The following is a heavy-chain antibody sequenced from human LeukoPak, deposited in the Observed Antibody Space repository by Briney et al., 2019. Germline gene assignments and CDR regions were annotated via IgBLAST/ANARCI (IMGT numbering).Heavy chain of an antibody. CDR3: VKEYHSRGFGAYFDY. V-gene: IGHV3-30*18. Sequence: GGSLRLSCTASKFTFSHYGMQWVRQAPGKGLEWVAVISSDGSIKVYADSVKGRFTLSRDNSINTVDLQMNSLRAEDTAVYYCVKEYHSRGFGAYFDYWGQGTLVPVSS. CDR2: ISSDGSIK. J-gene: IGHJ4*02. CDR1: KFTFSHYG. D-gene: IGHD3-3*01.